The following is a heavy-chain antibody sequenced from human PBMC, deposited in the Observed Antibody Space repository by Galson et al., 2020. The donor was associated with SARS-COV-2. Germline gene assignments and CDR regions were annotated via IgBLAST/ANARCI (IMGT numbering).Heavy chain of an antibody. CDR3: ARGAVSSGYRYYFDY. J-gene: IGHJ4*02. Sequence: SETLSLTCTVSGGSISSYYWSWIRQPPGKGLEWIGYIYYSGSTNYNPSLKSRVTISVDTSKNQFSLKLSSVTAADTAVYYCARGAVSSGYRYYFDYWGQGTLVTVSS. V-gene: IGHV4-59*13. D-gene: IGHD3-22*01. CDR1: GGSISSYY. CDR2: IYYSGST.